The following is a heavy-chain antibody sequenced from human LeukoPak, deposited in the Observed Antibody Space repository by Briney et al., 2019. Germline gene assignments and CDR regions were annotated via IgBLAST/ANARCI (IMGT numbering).Heavy chain of an antibody. CDR2: VNHSGST. V-gene: IGHV4-34*01. J-gene: IGHJ4*02. CDR3: ARGGLWVVRPVDY. Sequence: KPSETLSLTCAVYGGSFSGYHWSWIRQPPGKGLEWIGEVNHSGSTNYNPSLKSRVTISVDTSKNQFSLKLSSVTAADTAVYYCARGGLWVVRPVDYWGQGTLVTVSS. D-gene: IGHD3-10*01. CDR1: GGSFSGYH.